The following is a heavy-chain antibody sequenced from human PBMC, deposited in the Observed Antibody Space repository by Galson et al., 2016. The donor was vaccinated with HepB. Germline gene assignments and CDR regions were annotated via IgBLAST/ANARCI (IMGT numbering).Heavy chain of an antibody. V-gene: IGHV3-48*03. CDR1: GFIFSNYE. Sequence: SLRLSCAASGFIFSNYEMNWVRQAPGKGLEWLSFISKSGTTVHYADSVKGRFTISRDNANQVLYLQMDSLGVEDTAVYYCVRDDAVAPGEPTYYFDYWGQGTLVAVSS. J-gene: IGHJ4*02. CDR3: VRDDAVAPGEPTYYFDY. D-gene: IGHD7-27*01. CDR2: ISKSGTTV.